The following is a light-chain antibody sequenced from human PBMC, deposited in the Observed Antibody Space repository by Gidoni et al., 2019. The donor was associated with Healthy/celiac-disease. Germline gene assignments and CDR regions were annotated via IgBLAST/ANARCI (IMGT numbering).Light chain of an antibody. CDR2: WAS. Sequence: DIVMTQSPDSLAVSLGERATINCKSSQSVLYSSNNKNYLAWYQQKPGQPPKLRMYWASTRESGVPDRFSGSGSGTDFTLTISSLQAEDVAVYYCQQYYSTLWTFGQGTKVEIK. CDR3: QQYYSTLWT. CDR1: QSVLYSSNNKNY. V-gene: IGKV4-1*01. J-gene: IGKJ1*01.